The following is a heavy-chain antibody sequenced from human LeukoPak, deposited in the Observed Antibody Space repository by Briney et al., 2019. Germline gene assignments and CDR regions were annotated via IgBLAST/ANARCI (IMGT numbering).Heavy chain of an antibody. CDR2: IYDSGST. D-gene: IGHD3-10*01. J-gene: IGHJ4*02. V-gene: IGHV4-30-4*01. CDR1: GGSITSSDYY. CDR3: ARGDYYGSGKTHFDY. Sequence: PSQTLSLTCTVSGGSITSSDYYWSWIRQPPGKGLEWIGNIYDSGSTYYNPSLKSRVTISVDTSKNQFSLKLNSVTAADTAVYYCARGDYYGSGKTHFDYWGQGTLVTVSS.